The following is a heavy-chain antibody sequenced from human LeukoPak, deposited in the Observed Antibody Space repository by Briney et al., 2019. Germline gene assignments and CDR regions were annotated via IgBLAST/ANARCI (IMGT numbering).Heavy chain of an antibody. Sequence: ASVKVSCKASGYTFTDYYMHWLRQAPGQGLEWMGWMHPNSGGTNYAQKFQGRVTMTRDTSISTAYMDLSSLRSDDTAVYYCARHTTIFXVAXIDIWGQGTMVTVSS. CDR1: GYTFTDYY. CDR2: MHPNSGGT. CDR3: ARHTTIFXVAXIDI. D-gene: IGHD3-3*01. V-gene: IGHV1-2*02. J-gene: IGHJ3*02.